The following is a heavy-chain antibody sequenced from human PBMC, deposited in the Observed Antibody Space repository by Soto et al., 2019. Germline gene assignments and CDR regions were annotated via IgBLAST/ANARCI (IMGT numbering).Heavy chain of an antibody. J-gene: IGHJ4*02. CDR3: AKGYMSTVTFDY. D-gene: IGHD4-17*01. V-gene: IGHV3-23*01. Sequence: APGKGLEWVSAISAGGGTTYYADSVKGRFTISRDNTKNTLYLXMNSLRAEDTAVYYCAKGYMSTVTFDYWGQGTLVTVSS. CDR2: ISAGGGTT.